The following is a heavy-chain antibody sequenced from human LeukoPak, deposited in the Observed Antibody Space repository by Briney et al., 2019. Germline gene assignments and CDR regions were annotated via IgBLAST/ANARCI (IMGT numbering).Heavy chain of an antibody. CDR1: GYSFTSYW. CDR2: IHPGDSDT. CDR3: ARSVSSGRSGYSSFEFDY. Sequence: PGESLKISCKGSGYSFTSYWIGWVRQMPGKGLEWMGIIHPGDSDTRYSPSFQGQVTISADKSISTAYLQWSSLKASDTAMYYCARSVSSGRSGYSSFEFDYWGQGTLVTVSS. J-gene: IGHJ4*02. D-gene: IGHD6-19*01. V-gene: IGHV5-51*01.